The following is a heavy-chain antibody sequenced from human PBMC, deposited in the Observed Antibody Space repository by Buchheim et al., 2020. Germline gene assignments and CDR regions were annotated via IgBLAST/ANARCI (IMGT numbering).Heavy chain of an antibody. Sequence: QVQLQQSGPGLVQPSQTLSLTCAISGDSVSSNSPAWNWIRQSPSRGLEWLGRAYYRSKWYNAYAVSVKSRITINPDTSKNQFSLQLTTVTPEDTAVYYCARALSAGVYSSGRYVPGYYYGMDVWGQGTT. CDR3: ARALSAGVYSSGRYVPGYYYGMDV. J-gene: IGHJ6*02. CDR1: GDSVSSNSPA. V-gene: IGHV6-1*01. D-gene: IGHD6-19*01. CDR2: AYYRSKWYN.